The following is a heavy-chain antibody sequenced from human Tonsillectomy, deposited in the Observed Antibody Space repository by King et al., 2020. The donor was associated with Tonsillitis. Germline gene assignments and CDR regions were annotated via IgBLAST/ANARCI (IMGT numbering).Heavy chain of an antibody. D-gene: IGHD3-10*01. CDR3: ARGPLPIRSWFDP. J-gene: IGHJ5*02. CDR2: ISSSSSYI. CDR1: GFTFSSYS. Sequence: VQLVESGGGLVKPGGSLRLSCAASGFTFSSYSMNWVRQAPGKGLEWVSSISSSSSYIYYADSVKGRFTISRDNAKNSLYLQMNSLRAEETAVYYCARGPLPIRSWFDPWGQGTLVTVSS. V-gene: IGHV3-21*01.